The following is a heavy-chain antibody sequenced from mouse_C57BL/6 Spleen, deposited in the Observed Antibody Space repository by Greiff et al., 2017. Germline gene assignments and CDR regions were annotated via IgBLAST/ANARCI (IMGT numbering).Heavy chain of an antibody. V-gene: IGHV2-6*01. Sequence: VHLVESGPGLVAPSQCLSITCTVSGYSLTSYGVDWVRQSPGQGLEWLGVIWGVGSTNYNSALKSRLSISKDNAKRQVFLKMISLQTDETAMYDCAWAGFDAMDYGGKGTSVTVSS. CDR3: AWAGFDAMDY. CDR2: IWGVGST. CDR1: GYSLTSYG. J-gene: IGHJ4*01.